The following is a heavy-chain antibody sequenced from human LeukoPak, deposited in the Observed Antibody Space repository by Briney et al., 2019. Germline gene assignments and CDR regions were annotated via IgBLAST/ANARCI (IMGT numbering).Heavy chain of an antibody. V-gene: IGHV4-30-4*07. J-gene: IGHJ6*03. CDR1: GGSISSGGYS. CDR2: IYYSGST. CDR3: ARGGSGRNSPYYYYYMDV. Sequence: PSETLSLTCAVSGGSISSGGYSWSWIRQPPVKGLEWTGYIYYSGSTYYNPSLKSRVTISVDTSKNQFSLKLSSVTAADTAVYYCARGGSGRNSPYYYYYMDVWGKGTTVTVSS. D-gene: IGHD3-10*01.